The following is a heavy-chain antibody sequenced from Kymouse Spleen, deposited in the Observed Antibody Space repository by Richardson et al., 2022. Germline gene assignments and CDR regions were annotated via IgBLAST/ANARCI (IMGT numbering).Heavy chain of an antibody. CDR1: GDSVSSNSAA. CDR3: ARDLLDIVARDYYGMDV. D-gene: IGHD5-12*01. J-gene: IGHJ6*02. CDR2: TYYRSKWYN. V-gene: IGHV6-1*01. Sequence: QVQLQQSGPGLVKPSQTLSLTCAISGDSVSSNSAAWNWIRQSPSRGLEWLGRTYYRSKWYNDYAVSVKSRITINPDTSKNQFSLQLNSVTPEDTAVYYCARDLLDIVARDYYGMDVWGQGTTVTVSS.